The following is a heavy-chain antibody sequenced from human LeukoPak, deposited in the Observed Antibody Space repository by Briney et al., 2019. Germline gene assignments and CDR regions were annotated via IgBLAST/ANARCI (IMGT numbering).Heavy chain of an antibody. D-gene: IGHD5-18*01. CDR2: INWNGGST. J-gene: IGHJ4*02. Sequence: GGSLRLSCAASGCTFDDYGMSWVRQAPGKGLEWVSGINWNGGSTGYADSVKGRFTISRDNTKNSLYLQMNSLRGEDTALYYCARYLTDKAMAPFDYWGQGTLVTVPS. CDR3: ARYLTDKAMAPFDY. V-gene: IGHV3-20*04. CDR1: GCTFDDYG.